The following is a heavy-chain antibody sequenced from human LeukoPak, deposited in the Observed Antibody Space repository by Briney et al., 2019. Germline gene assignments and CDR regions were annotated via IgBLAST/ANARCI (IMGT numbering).Heavy chain of an antibody. J-gene: IGHJ5*02. CDR2: IYYSGST. Sequence: PSETLSLTCTVSGDSISNYYWSWIRQSPGKGLEWVGYIYYSGSTNYNPSLKSRVTISVDTSKNQFSLKLSSVTAADTAVYYCARETCSGGSCFQFDLWGQGTLVTVSS. V-gene: IGHV4-59*01. CDR1: GDSISNYY. CDR3: ARETCSGGSCFQFDL. D-gene: IGHD2-15*01.